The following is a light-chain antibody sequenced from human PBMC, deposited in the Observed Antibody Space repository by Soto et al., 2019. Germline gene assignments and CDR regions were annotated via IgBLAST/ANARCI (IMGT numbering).Light chain of an antibody. V-gene: IGKV3-15*01. J-gene: IGKJ1*01. CDR1: QSVSSY. CDR2: GAS. Sequence: IVLTQSPATLSLSPGERATLSWGASQSVSSYLAWYQQKPGRAPRLLRYGASTRATGMPARFSVSGSGTDFTLTISRLKTEDFATYYCQQSYSIQWTFGQGTKVDIK. CDR3: QQSYSIQWT.